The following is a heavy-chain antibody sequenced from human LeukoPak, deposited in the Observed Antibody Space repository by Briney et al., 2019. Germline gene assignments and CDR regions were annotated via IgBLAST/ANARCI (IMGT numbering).Heavy chain of an antibody. V-gene: IGHV4-59*01. CDR1: GGSISSYY. D-gene: IGHD3-22*01. CDR3: ARVSYDSSGPLDY. CDR2: IYYSGST. J-gene: IGHJ4*02. Sequence: PSVTLSLTCTVSGGSISSYYWSWIRQPPGKGLEWIGYIYYSGSTNYNPSLKSRVTISVGTSKNQFSLKLTSVTAADTAVYYCARVSYDSSGPLDYWGQGTLVTLSS.